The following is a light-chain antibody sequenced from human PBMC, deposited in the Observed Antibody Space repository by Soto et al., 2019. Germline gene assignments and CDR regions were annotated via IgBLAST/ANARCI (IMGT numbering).Light chain of an antibody. CDR2: GAS. CDR3: QQYENWPYT. Sequence: EIVMTQSPATLSVSPGERATLSCRASQSVSSNLAWYLQKPGQAPRLLIYGASIRATGIPARFSGSGSGTEFTLTISSLQSEDFVVYYCQQYENWPYTFGQGTKLEIK. V-gene: IGKV3-15*01. J-gene: IGKJ2*01. CDR1: QSVSSN.